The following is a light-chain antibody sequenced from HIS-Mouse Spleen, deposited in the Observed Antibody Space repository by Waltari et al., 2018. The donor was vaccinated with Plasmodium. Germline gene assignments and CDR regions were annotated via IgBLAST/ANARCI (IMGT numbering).Light chain of an antibody. CDR1: RRDVGSYNL. Sequence: QSALTQPASVSGSPGQSITISCTGTRRDVGSYNLVPWYQQHPGKAPKLMIYEGSKRPSGVSNRFSGSKSGNTASLTISGLQAEDEADYYCCSYAGSSTYVFGTGTKVTVL. CDR3: CSYAGSSTYV. J-gene: IGLJ1*01. CDR2: EGS. V-gene: IGLV2-23*01.